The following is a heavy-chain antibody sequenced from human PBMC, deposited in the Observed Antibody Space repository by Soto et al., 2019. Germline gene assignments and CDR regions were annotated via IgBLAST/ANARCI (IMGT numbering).Heavy chain of an antibody. CDR1: GFTFSSYA. CDR2: IKSKTDGGTT. CDR3: TTDGFGTFDY. D-gene: IGHD1-1*01. J-gene: IGHJ4*02. Sequence: VQLVESGGGVVQPGRSLRLSCAASGFTFSSYAMHWVRQAPGKGLEWVGRIKSKTDGGTTDYAAPVKGRFTISRDDSKNTLYLQMNSLKTEDTAVYYCTTDGFGTFDYWGQGTLVTVSS. V-gene: IGHV3-15*01.